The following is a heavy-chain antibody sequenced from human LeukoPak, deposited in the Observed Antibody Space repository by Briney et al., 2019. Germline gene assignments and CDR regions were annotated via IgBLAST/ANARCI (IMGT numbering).Heavy chain of an antibody. Sequence: SETLSLTCSVSGGSISSGRFFGSWIRQPAGRVLGWIRRIYNSGRTTYNPSLKNRVTSSIDTPERQVALRLGSGRPAGAARFDCGRTTLHYYSDRNDGDYWGEGTLVTVS. J-gene: IGHJ4*02. CDR2: IYNSGRT. V-gene: IGHV4-61*02. CDR1: GGSISSGRFF. CDR3: GRTTLHYYSDRNDGDY. D-gene: IGHD3-22*01.